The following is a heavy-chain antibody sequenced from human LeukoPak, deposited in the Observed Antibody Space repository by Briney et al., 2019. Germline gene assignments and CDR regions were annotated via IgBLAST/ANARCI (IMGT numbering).Heavy chain of an antibody. CDR1: GYSFTSCW. Sequence: GESLKISCKGSGYSFTSCWIGWVRQMPGKGLEWMGIIYPGDSDTRYSPSFQGQVTISADKSISTAYLQWSSLKASDTAMYYCARRDRSPHYYDRWEAFDIWGQGTMVTVSS. D-gene: IGHD3-22*01. J-gene: IGHJ3*02. V-gene: IGHV5-51*01. CDR2: IYPGDSDT. CDR3: ARRDRSPHYYDRWEAFDI.